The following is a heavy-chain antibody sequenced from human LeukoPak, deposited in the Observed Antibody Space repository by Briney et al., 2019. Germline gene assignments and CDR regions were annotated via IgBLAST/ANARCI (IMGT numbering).Heavy chain of an antibody. Sequence: GASVKVSCKASGYTFTSYAMHWVRQAPGQRLEWMGWINAGNGNTKYSQKFQGGVTITRDTSASTAYMELSSLRSEDTAVYYCARAPITMVRGSWFDPWGQGTLVTVSS. CDR3: ARAPITMVRGSWFDP. CDR1: GYTFTSYA. V-gene: IGHV1-3*01. CDR2: INAGNGNT. J-gene: IGHJ5*02. D-gene: IGHD3-10*01.